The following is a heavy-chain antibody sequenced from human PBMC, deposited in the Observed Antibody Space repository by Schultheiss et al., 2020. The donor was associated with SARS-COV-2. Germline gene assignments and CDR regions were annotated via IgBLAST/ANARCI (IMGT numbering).Heavy chain of an antibody. J-gene: IGHJ4*02. CDR1: GYSFTSYW. D-gene: IGHD3-22*01. CDR2: IYPGDSDT. V-gene: IGHV5-51*01. CDR3: ATWISDSSGYHY. Sequence: GGSLRLSCEGSGYSFTSYWIAWVRQMPGKGLEWMGIIYPGDSDTRYSPSFQGQVTISADKSISTAYLQWSSLKASDTAMYYCATWISDSSGYHYWGQGTLVTVSS.